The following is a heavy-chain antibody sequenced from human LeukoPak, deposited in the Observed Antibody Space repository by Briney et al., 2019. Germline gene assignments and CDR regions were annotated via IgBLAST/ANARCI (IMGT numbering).Heavy chain of an antibody. CDR2: IYTSGST. CDR3: ARAPTYYYDSSGYYPFDY. CDR1: GGSISSGSYY. D-gene: IGHD3-22*01. Sequence: SQTLSLTCTVSGGSISSGSYYWGWIRQPAGKGLEWIGRIYTSGSTNYNPSLKSRVTISVDTSKNQFSLKLSSVTAADTAVYYCARAPTYYYDSSGYYPFDYWGQGTLVTVSS. V-gene: IGHV4-61*02. J-gene: IGHJ4*02.